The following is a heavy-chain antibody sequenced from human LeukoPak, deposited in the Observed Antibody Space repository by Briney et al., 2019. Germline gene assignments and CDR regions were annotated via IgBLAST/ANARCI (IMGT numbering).Heavy chain of an antibody. CDR3: AKAVVPAAMHVYYYGMDV. Sequence: GRSLRLSCAASGFTFDDYAMHWVRQAPGKGLEWVSGISWNSGSIVYADSVKGRFTISRDNAKNSLYLQMNSLRAEDTALYYCAKAVVPAAMHVYYYGMDVWGQGTTVTVSS. D-gene: IGHD2-2*01. V-gene: IGHV3-9*01. CDR1: GFTFDDYA. CDR2: ISWNSGSI. J-gene: IGHJ6*02.